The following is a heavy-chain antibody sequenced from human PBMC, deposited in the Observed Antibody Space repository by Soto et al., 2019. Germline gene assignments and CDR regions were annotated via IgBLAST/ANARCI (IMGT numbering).Heavy chain of an antibody. CDR3: ARRELLWFEQLLSFYFDY. V-gene: IGHV4-34*01. J-gene: IGHJ4*02. Sequence: SETLSLTCAVHGGSFSGYYWSWIRQPPGKGLEWIGEINHSGSTNYNPSLTSRVTISVDTSKNQFSLKLSSVTAADTAVYYCARRELLWFEQLLSFYFDYWGQGTLVTVS. CDR1: GGSFSGYY. D-gene: IGHD3-10*01. CDR2: INHSGST.